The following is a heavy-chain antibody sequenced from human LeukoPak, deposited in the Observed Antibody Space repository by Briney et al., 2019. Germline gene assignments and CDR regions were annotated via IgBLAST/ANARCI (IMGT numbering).Heavy chain of an antibody. J-gene: IGHJ5*02. V-gene: IGHV4-59*08. CDR1: GGSISSYY. D-gene: IGHD6-13*01. Sequence: SETLSLTCTVSGGSISSYYWSWIRQPPGKGLEWIGYIYCSGSTNYNPSLKSRVTISVDTSKNQFSRKLSSVTAADTAVYYCASTRYSSSWYTGSWFDPWGQGTLVTVSS. CDR3: ASTRYSSSWYTGSWFDP. CDR2: IYCSGST.